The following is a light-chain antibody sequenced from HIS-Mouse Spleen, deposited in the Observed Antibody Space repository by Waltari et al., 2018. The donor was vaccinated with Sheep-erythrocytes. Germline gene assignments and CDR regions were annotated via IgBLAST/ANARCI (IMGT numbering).Light chain of an antibody. V-gene: IGLV2-23*03. J-gene: IGLJ2*01. CDR1: SSDVGVNTL. CDR2: EGS. CDR3: CSYAGSSTFHVV. Sequence: QSALTQPASVSGSPGQSTTIPAPGTSSDVGVNTLSSWYQQHPGKAPKLMIYEGSKRPSGVSNRFSGSKSGNTASLTISGLQAEDEADYYCCSYAGSSTFHVVFGGGTKLTVL.